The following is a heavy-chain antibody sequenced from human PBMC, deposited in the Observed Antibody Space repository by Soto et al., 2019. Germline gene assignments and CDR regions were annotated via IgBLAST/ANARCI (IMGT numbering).Heavy chain of an antibody. J-gene: IGHJ6*02. CDR3: EKKIRAAVGKGGYYNYYYGMDV. CDR1: GFTFDDYA. CDR2: ISWNSGSI. V-gene: IGHV3-9*01. Sequence: GGSLRLSCAASGFTFDDYAMHWVRQAPGKGLEWVSGISWNSGSIGYADSVKGRFTISRDNAKNSLYLQMNSLRAEDTALYYCEKKIRAAVGKGGYYNYYYGMDVGGQGTTVPVPS. D-gene: IGHD6-19*01.